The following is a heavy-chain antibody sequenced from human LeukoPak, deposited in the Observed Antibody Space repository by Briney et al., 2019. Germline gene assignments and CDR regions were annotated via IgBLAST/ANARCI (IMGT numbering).Heavy chain of an antibody. CDR3: ARSRTEHDALDI. CDR2: IYYSGST. J-gene: IGHJ3*02. CDR1: GGSISSYY. V-gene: IGHV4-59*08. Sequence: SETLSLTCTVSGGSISSYYWSWIRQPPGKGLEWIGYIYYSGSTNYNPSLKSRVTISVDTSKNQFSLKLSSVTAVDTAVYYCARSRTEHDALDIWGQGTMVTVSS. D-gene: IGHD3/OR15-3a*01.